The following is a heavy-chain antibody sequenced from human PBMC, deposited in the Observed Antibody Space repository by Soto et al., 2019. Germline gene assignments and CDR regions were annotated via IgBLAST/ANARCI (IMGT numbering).Heavy chain of an antibody. V-gene: IGHV1-69*13. J-gene: IGHJ4*02. Sequence: SVKVSCKASGGTFSSYAIDWVRQAPGQGLEWMGGIIPIFGTANYAQKFQGRITITADESTSTAYMELRSLRPEDTAAYYCARGVHYDSSGYYYFYWGQGTLVTVSS. CDR3: ARGVHYDSSGYYYFY. D-gene: IGHD3-22*01. CDR1: GGTFSSYA. CDR2: IIPIFGTA.